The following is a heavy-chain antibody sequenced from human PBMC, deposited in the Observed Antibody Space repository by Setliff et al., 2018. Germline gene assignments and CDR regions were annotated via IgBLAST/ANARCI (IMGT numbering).Heavy chain of an antibody. CDR3: ARTTGYRLEGDFDY. CDR2: IKEDGSEK. V-gene: IGHV3-7*03. CDR1: RFTFSNYW. Sequence: GGSLRLSCAASRFTFSNYWMSWVRQAPGKGLEWVANIKEDGSEKYYVDSVKSRFTVSRDNAKNSLYLQMTSLRAEDTAIYYCARTTGYRLEGDFDYWGQGTLVTVSS. J-gene: IGHJ4*02. D-gene: IGHD3-16*01.